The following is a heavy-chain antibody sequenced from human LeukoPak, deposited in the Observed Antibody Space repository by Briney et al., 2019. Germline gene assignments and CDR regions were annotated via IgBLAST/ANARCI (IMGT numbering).Heavy chain of an antibody. CDR3: AKESEYRNSLWYFDY. V-gene: IGHV3-30*18. Sequence: GGSLRLSCAASGFTFNNYGMHRVRQAPGKELEWVAAISYDGSNKNYADFVKGRFTISRDNSENTLYLQMDSLRAEDTAAYYCAKESEYRNSLWYFDYWGQGTLVTVSS. D-gene: IGHD6-6*01. J-gene: IGHJ4*02. CDR1: GFTFNNYG. CDR2: ISYDGSNK.